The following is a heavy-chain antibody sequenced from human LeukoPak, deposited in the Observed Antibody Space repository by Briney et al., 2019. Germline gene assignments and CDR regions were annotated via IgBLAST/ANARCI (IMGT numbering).Heavy chain of an antibody. V-gene: IGHV4-39*07. D-gene: IGHD2-2*01. CDR3: AREAYCSSTSCSVYYYYYYYMDV. Sequence: SETLSLTCTVSGGSISSTIYYWGWIRQPPGKGLEWIGRIYTSGSTNYNPSLKSRVTISVDTSKNQFSLKLSSVTAADTAVYYCAREAYCSSTSCSVYYYYYYYMDVWGKGTTVTISS. J-gene: IGHJ6*03. CDR2: IYTSGST. CDR1: GGSISSTIYY.